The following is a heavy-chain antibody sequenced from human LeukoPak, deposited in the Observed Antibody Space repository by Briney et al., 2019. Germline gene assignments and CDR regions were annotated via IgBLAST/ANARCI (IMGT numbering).Heavy chain of an antibody. CDR2: ISGSGGST. CDR3: AKKAVGKTGDPGPFAG. Sequence: GGSLRLSCAASGFTFSSYAMSWVRQAPGKGLEWVSAISGSGGSTYYADSVKGRFTISRDNSKSTLYLQMNSLRAEDTAVYYCAKKAVGKTGDPGPFAGWGQGTLVTVSS. CDR1: GFTFSSYA. J-gene: IGHJ4*02. D-gene: IGHD4-17*01. V-gene: IGHV3-23*01.